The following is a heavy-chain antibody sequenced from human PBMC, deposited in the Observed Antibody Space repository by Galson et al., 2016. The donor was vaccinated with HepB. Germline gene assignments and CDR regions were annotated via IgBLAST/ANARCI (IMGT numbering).Heavy chain of an antibody. Sequence: SLRLSCAASGFTFSSYWMHWVRQSPEEGLVWVSHINSDGSTTAYAASVKGRFTISRDNAKKTLYLQMNSLRAEDTAVYYCARDPLLWGHWVDPCGQGTLVTVSS. CDR1: GFTFSSYW. CDR3: ARDPLLWGHWVDP. J-gene: IGHJ5*02. D-gene: IGHD3-10*01. V-gene: IGHV3-74*01. CDR2: INSDGSTT.